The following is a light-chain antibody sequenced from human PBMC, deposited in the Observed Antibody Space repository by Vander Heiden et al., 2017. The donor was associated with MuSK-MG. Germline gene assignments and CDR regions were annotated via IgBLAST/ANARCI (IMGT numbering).Light chain of an antibody. CDR2: GGS. J-gene: IGKJ2*01. V-gene: IGKV3-20*01. CDR3: QRYRSSPYT. Sequence: ENVLTQSPGTLSLSPGERATLSCRASQSVFSSYFAWYQHKPGQAPRLLIHGGSRRATGIPDRFSGSGSGTDFTLTISRLDPEDFAVYYCQRYRSSPYTFGQWTKLELK. CDR1: QSVFSSY.